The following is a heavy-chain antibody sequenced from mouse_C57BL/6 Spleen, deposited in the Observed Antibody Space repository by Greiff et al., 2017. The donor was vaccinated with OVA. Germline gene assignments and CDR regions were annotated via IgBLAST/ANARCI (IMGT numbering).Heavy chain of an antibody. J-gene: IGHJ1*03. D-gene: IGHD1-1*01. CDR2: IRNKANGYTT. CDR1: GFTFTDYY. Sequence: EVMLVESGGGLVQPGGSLSLSCAASGFTFTDYYMSWVRQPPGKALEWLGFIRNKANGYTTEYSASVKGRFTISRDNSQSILYLQMNALRAEDSATYYCARNRYYYGSSPWYFDVWGTGTTVTVSS. V-gene: IGHV7-3*01. CDR3: ARNRYYYGSSPWYFDV.